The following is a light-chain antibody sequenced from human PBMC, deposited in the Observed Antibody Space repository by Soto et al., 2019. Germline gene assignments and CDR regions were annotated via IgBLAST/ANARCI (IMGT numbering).Light chain of an antibody. J-gene: IGKJ4*01. CDR1: QSVSSY. CDR2: DAS. V-gene: IGKV3-11*01. CDR3: QQRSNWPPLLT. Sequence: EIVSTQCPATLSLSPGERATLSCRASQSVSSYLAWYQQKPGQAPRLLIYDASNRATGIPARFSGSGSGTDFTLTISSLEPEDFAVYYCQQRSNWPPLLTFGGGTKVDIK.